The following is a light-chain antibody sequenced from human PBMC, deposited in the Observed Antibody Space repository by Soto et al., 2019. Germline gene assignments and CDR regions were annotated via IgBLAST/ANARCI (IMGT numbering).Light chain of an antibody. Sequence: EIVLTQSPGTLSLSPGERATLSCRASQSISSSYLAWYQQKPGQTPRLLIYGASNRATGIPDRFSGGGSGTDFTLTVSRLEPEDFAVYYCQQFASSPWTFGQGNKVEIK. CDR2: GAS. CDR3: QQFASSPWT. V-gene: IGKV3-20*01. CDR1: QSISSSY. J-gene: IGKJ1*01.